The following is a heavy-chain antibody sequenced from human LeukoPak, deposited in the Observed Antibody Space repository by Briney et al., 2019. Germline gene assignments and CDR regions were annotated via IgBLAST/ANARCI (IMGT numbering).Heavy chain of an antibody. Sequence: PSETLSLTCSVSGDSTSSSSYYWGWIRQPPGKGLEWIGTIYYSGSTHYNPSLKSRVTISVDTSKNQFSLKLNSVTAADTAVYYCARVIVAVPAASYYFDYWGQGTLVTVSS. V-gene: IGHV4-39*07. CDR2: IYYSGST. D-gene: IGHD2-2*01. J-gene: IGHJ4*02. CDR1: GDSTSSSSYY. CDR3: ARVIVAVPAASYYFDY.